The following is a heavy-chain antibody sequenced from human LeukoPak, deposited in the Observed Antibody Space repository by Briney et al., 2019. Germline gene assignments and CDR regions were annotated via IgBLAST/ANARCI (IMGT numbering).Heavy chain of an antibody. D-gene: IGHD3-3*01. CDR2: IIPIFGTA. Sequence: SVKASCKASGGTFSSYAISWVRQAPGQGLEWMGRIIPIFGTANYAQKFQGRVTITTDESTSTAYMELSSLRSEDTAVYYCAKPTNSDFWSGYADAFDIWGQGTMVTVSS. V-gene: IGHV1-69*05. CDR3: AKPTNSDFWSGYADAFDI. J-gene: IGHJ3*02. CDR1: GGTFSSYA.